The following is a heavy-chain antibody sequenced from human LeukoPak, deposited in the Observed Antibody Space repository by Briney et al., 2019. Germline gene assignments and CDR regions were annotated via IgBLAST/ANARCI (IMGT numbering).Heavy chain of an antibody. CDR2: IYYSGST. CDR3: ARVSCSGYNCYFRYFDY. CDR1: GGSISSYY. D-gene: IGHD2-15*01. V-gene: IGHV4-59*01. J-gene: IGHJ4*02. Sequence: PSETLSLTCTVSGGSISSYYWSWIRQPPGKGLEWIGYIYYSGSTNYNPSLKSRVTISVDTSKNQFSLKLSSVTAADTALYSCARVSCSGYNCYFRYFDYWGQGTLVTVSS.